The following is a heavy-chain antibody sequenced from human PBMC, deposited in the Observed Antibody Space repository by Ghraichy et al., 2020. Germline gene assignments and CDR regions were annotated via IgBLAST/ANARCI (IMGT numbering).Heavy chain of an antibody. CDR3: AGYYGGGEYFNY. V-gene: IGHV4-39*01. J-gene: IGHJ4*02. CDR2: MYYSGSN. D-gene: IGHD2-21*01. Sequence: SETLSLTCTVSGGSISSTTYCWGWIRQPPGKGLEWIGSMYYSGSNYYNPSLKSRITIFVDTSKNQFSLRLSSVTAADTAVYYCAGYYGGGEYFNYWGQGTPITVS. CDR1: GGSISSTTYC.